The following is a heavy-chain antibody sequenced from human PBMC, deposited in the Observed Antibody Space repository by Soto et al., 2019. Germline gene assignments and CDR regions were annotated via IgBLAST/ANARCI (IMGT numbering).Heavy chain of an antibody. Sequence: QMQLQESGPGLVKPSETLSLACTVSGGSFGNYYWSWIRQPPGKGLEWIGYIYYRGSTNYNPSLKSRATISIDTSKHQLALKLSSVTAADSAVYYCATGLFVPDNYFYYGVDVWGHGTAVTVSS. D-gene: IGHD2-21*01. V-gene: IGHV4-59*01. CDR2: IYYRGST. J-gene: IGHJ6*02. CDR3: ATGLFVPDNYFYYGVDV. CDR1: GGSFGNYY.